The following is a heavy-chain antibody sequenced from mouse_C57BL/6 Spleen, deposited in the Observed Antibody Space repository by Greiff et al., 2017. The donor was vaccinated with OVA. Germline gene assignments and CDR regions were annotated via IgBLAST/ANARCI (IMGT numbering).Heavy chain of an antibody. CDR1: GYAFSSYW. CDR3: ARSEETGTSGDY. V-gene: IGHV1-80*01. Sequence: QVQLQQSGAELVKPGASVKISCKASGYAFSSYWMNWVKQRPGKGLEWIGQIYPGDGDTNYNGKFKGKATLTADKSSSTAYMQLSSLTSEDSAVYFCARSEETGTSGDYWGQGTTLTVSS. J-gene: IGHJ2*01. D-gene: IGHD4-1*01. CDR2: IYPGDGDT.